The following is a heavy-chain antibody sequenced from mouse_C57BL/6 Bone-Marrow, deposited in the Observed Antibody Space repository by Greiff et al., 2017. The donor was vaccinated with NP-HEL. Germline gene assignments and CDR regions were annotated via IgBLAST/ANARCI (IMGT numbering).Heavy chain of an antibody. CDR2: IHPSDSDT. J-gene: IGHJ3*01. CDR3: AINLHYGNYGDAY. CDR1: GYTFTSYW. V-gene: IGHV1-74*01. D-gene: IGHD2-1*01. Sequence: QVQLQQSGAELVKPGASVKVSCKASGYTFTSYWMHWVKQRPGQGLEWIGRIHPSDSDTNYNQKFKGKATLTVDKSSSTAYMQLSSLTSEDSAVYYCAINLHYGNYGDAYWGQGTLVTVSA.